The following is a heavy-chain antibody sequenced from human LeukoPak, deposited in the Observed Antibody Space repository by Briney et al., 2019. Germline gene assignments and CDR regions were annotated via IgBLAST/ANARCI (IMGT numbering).Heavy chain of an antibody. CDR3: AKDRVCSGGPCYFDY. J-gene: IGHJ4*02. D-gene: IGHD2-15*01. CDR2: ISGSGGST. V-gene: IGHV3-23*01. Sequence: PGGSLRLSCAASGFTFNNYAMNWVRQAPGKGLEWVSTISGSGGSTFYADSVKGRFTISRDNSKNTLYLQVNSLRAEDTAVYYCAKDRVCSGGPCYFDYWGQGTLVTVSS. CDR1: GFTFNNYA.